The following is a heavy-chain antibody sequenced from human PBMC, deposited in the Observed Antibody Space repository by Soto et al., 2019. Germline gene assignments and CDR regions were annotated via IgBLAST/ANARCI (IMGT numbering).Heavy chain of an antibody. CDR3: ARLGGVGTFGGVFDY. CDR2: IYPGDPDT. V-gene: IGHV5-51*01. D-gene: IGHD3-16*01. CDR1: GYGFTSYW. J-gene: IGHJ4*02. Sequence: GESLKISCKGSGYGFTSYWIGWVRQMPGKGLEWMGIIYPGDPDTRYSPSFQGQVTISADKSISTAYLQWSSLKASDTAMYYCARLGGVGTFGGVFDYWGQGTLVTVSS.